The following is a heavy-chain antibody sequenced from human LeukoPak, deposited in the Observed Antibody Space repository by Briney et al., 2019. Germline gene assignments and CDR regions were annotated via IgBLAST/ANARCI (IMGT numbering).Heavy chain of an antibody. CDR3: ARGPPTYYYDSSGYYYGSYYFDY. CDR2: INHSGST. CDR1: GGSFSGYY. D-gene: IGHD3-22*01. Sequence: PSETLSLTCAVYGGSFSGYYWSWIRQPPGKGLEWIGEINHSGSTNYNPSLKSRVTISVDTSKNQFSLKLSSVTAADTAVYYCARGPPTYYYDSSGYYYGSYYFDYWGQGTLVTVSS. J-gene: IGHJ4*02. V-gene: IGHV4-34*01.